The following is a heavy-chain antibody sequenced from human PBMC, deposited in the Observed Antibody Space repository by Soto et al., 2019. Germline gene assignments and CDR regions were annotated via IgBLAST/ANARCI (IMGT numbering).Heavy chain of an antibody. V-gene: IGHV1-69*02. CDR3: ATRRGDGYNDY. J-gene: IGHJ4*02. CDR1: GGTFSSYT. CDR2: IIPFLGIA. D-gene: IGHD3-10*01. Sequence: QVQLVQSGAEVKKPGSSVKVSCKASGGTFSSYTISWVRQAPGQGLEWMGRIIPFLGIANYAQKFQGRVTITADKSTSTAYMEMSSLRYEDTAVYYCATRRGDGYNDYWGQGTLVTVSS.